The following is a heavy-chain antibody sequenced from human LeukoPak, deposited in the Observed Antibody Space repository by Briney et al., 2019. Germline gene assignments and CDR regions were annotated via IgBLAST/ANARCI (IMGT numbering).Heavy chain of an antibody. V-gene: IGHV1-69*05. J-gene: IGHJ5*02. D-gene: IGHD4-17*01. Sequence: ASVKVSCKTSGGTFNNSAISWVRQAPGQGLEWLGGIMPLFGTAGYAQKFQGRVTITKDESTRTVYLELTTLTSDDTAVYYCARDVHGDYGSGWFDPWGQGTLVSVSS. CDR2: IMPLFGTA. CDR3: ARDVHGDYGSGWFDP. CDR1: GGTFNNSA.